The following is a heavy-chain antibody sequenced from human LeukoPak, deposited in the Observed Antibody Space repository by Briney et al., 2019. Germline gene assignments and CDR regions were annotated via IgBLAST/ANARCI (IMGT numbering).Heavy chain of an antibody. CDR1: GGSISSYY. V-gene: IGHV4-59*01. Sequence: SETLSLTCTASGGSISSYYWSWIRQPPGKGLEWIGYIYYSGSTNYSPSLKSRLTISVDTSKNQFSLKLSSVTAADTAVYYCARGDGYNEGYFDYWGQGTLVTVSS. CDR2: IYYSGST. CDR3: ARGDGYNEGYFDY. D-gene: IGHD5-24*01. J-gene: IGHJ4*02.